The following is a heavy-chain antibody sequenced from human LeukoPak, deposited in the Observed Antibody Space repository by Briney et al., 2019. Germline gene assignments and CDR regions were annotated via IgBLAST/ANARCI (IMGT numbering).Heavy chain of an antibody. V-gene: IGHV3-30*03. CDR3: ARGKKNYYGMDV. CDR1: GFTFSSYG. Sequence: GGSLRLSCAASGFTFSSYGMHWVRQAPGKGLEWVAVISYDGSNKYYADSVKGRFTISRDNSKNTLYLQMNSLRAEDRAVYYCARGKKNYYGMDVWGQGTTVTVSS. CDR2: ISYDGSNK. J-gene: IGHJ6*02.